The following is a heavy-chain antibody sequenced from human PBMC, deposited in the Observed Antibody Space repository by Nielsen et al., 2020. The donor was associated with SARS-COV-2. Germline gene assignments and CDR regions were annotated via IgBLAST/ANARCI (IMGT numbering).Heavy chain of an antibody. J-gene: IGHJ5*02. CDR1: GGSISSYY. V-gene: IGHV4-59*01. CDR2: IYYSGST. Sequence: SETLSLTCTVSGGSISSYYWSWIRQPPGKGLEWIGYIYYSGSTNYNPSLKSRVTISVDTSKNQFSLKLSSVTAADTAVYYCARDAGSGSHYNWFDPWGQGTLVTVSS. D-gene: IGHD1-26*01. CDR3: ARDAGSGSHYNWFDP.